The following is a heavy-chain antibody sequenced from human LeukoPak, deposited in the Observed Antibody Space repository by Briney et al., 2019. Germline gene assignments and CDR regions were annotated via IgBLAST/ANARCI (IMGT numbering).Heavy chain of an antibody. CDR1: GFTFSSYW. J-gene: IGHJ4*02. V-gene: IGHV3-7*01. CDR2: IKQDGSEK. Sequence: GGSLRLSCAASGFTFSSYWMSWVRQAPGKGLEWVANIKQDGSEKYYVDSVKGRFTISRDNSKNTLYLQMSSLRAEDTAVYYCARDLSPGYSYGYWHYWGQGTLVTVSS. CDR3: ARDLSPGYSYGYWHY. D-gene: IGHD5-18*01.